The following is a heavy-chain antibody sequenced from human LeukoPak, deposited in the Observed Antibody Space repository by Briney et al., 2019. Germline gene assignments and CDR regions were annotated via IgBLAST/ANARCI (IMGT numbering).Heavy chain of an antibody. Sequence: GASVKVSCKASGYTFTSYGISWVRQAPGQGLEWVGWISPGTGNTNFGRKFQGRVTLTTYTSTTTAHMELRSLTSDDTAVYYCARGRNYYDSSVYYYEGDAFDIWGQGTMVTVSS. V-gene: IGHV1-18*01. CDR1: GYTFTSYG. D-gene: IGHD3-22*01. J-gene: IGHJ3*02. CDR3: ARGRNYYDSSVYYYEGDAFDI. CDR2: ISPGTGNT.